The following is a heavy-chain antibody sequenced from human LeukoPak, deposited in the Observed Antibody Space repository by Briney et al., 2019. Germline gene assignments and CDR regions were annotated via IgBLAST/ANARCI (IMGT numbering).Heavy chain of an antibody. CDR2: ISGSGGST. Sequence: GGSLRLSCAASGFTFSSYAMSWVRQAPGKGLEWVSAISGSGGSTYYADSVKGRFTISRDNSKNTLYLQMNSLRAEDTAVYYCAKDGCYSNKMTNWFDPWGQGTLVTVSS. D-gene: IGHD4-11*01. V-gene: IGHV3-23*01. CDR3: AKDGCYSNKMTNWFDP. CDR1: GFTFSSYA. J-gene: IGHJ5*02.